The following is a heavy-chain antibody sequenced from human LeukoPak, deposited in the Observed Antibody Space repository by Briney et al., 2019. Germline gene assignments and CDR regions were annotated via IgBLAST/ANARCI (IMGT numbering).Heavy chain of an antibody. CDR3: ARVGGGVYYHGMDV. CDR2: ISGSGGIT. Sequence: PGGSLRLSCAASGFTFSNYAMNWVRQAPGKGLEWVSAISGSGGITYYADSVKGRFTISRDNSKNTLYLQMNSLRAEDTAVYYCARVGGGVYYHGMDVWGQGTTVTVS. D-gene: IGHD3-16*01. V-gene: IGHV3-23*01. J-gene: IGHJ6*02. CDR1: GFTFSNYA.